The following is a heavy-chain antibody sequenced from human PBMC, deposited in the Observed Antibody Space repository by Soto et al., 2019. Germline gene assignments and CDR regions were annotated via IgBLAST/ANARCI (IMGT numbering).Heavy chain of an antibody. Sequence: GGSLRLSCAASGFTFSSYAMHWVRQAPGKGLEWVAVISYDGSNKYYADSVKGRFTISRDNSKNTLYLQMNSLRAEDTAVYYCARDKVLGWVYAFSYYFDYWGQGTLVTVSS. J-gene: IGHJ4*02. CDR3: ARDKVLGWVYAFSYYFDY. D-gene: IGHD2-8*01. CDR2: ISYDGSNK. V-gene: IGHV3-30-3*01. CDR1: GFTFSSYA.